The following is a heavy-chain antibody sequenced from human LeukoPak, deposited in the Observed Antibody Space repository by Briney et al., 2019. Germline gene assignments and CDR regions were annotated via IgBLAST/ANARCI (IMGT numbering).Heavy chain of an antibody. CDR2: ISWDGGST. V-gene: IGHV3-43D*03. Sequence: GGSLRLSCAASGFTLDDYAMHWVRQAPGKGLEWVSLISWDGGSTYYADSVKGRFTISRDNSKNSLYLQMNSLRAEDTALYYCAKVFFMGDSSGYYDYWGQGTLVTVSS. D-gene: IGHD3-22*01. CDR3: AKVFFMGDSSGYYDY. J-gene: IGHJ4*02. CDR1: GFTLDDYA.